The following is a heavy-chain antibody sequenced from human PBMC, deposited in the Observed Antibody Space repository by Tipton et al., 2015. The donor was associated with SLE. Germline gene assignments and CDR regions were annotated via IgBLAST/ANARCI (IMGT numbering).Heavy chain of an antibody. CDR3: ARGLLLYYFDY. V-gene: IGHV4-34*01. CDR1: GGSFSGYY. J-gene: IGHJ4*02. CDR2: MHNSGDS. Sequence: LRLSCAVYGGSFSGYYWSWIRQPPGKGLEWIGQMHNSGDSTYNPSLKSRVTISVDTSKNQFSLKLSSVTAADTAVYYCARGLLLYYFDYWGQGTLVTVSS. D-gene: IGHD2-15*01.